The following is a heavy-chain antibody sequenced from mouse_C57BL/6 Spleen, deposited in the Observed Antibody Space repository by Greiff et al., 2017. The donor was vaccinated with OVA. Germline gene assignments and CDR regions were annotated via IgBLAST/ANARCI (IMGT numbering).Heavy chain of an antibody. D-gene: IGHD1-1*01. CDR1: GFNIKDYY. J-gene: IGHJ3*01. CDR3: ARDAGRSYGAWFAY. V-gene: IGHV14-2*01. Sequence: VQLQQSGAELVKPGASVKLSCTASGFNIKDYYMHWVKQRTEQGLAWIGRIDPEDGETKYAPKFQGKATITADTSSNAAYLQLSSLTSEDTAVYYGARDAGRSYGAWFAYWGQGTLVTVSA. CDR2: IDPEDGET.